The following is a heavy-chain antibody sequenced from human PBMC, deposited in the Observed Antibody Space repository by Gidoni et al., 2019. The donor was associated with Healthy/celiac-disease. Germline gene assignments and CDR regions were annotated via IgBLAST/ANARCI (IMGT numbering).Heavy chain of an antibody. CDR2: IIPIFGTA. V-gene: IGHV1-69*01. CDR1: GGTFRSYA. Sequence: QVQLVQSGAEVKKPGSSVKVSCKASGGTFRSYAISWVRQAPGQGLEWMGGIIPIFGTANYAQKFQGRVTITADESTSTAYMELSSLRSEDTAVYYCASWSGGAMVRGVISLRHAFDIWGQGTMVTVSS. CDR3: ASWSGGAMVRGVISLRHAFDI. J-gene: IGHJ3*02. D-gene: IGHD3-10*01.